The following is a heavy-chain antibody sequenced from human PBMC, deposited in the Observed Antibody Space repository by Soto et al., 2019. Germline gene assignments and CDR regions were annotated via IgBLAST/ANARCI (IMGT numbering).Heavy chain of an antibody. Sequence: PSETLSRTCTVSGASVNTGDYYWSYIRQPPGKGLEWLGYIFYSGDTYYNPSLKSRATISLNTSRNQFSLTLTSVTDADTAVYYCVGTGTTDDFWGQGTLVTVSS. CDR3: VGTGTTDDF. CDR2: IFYSGDT. D-gene: IGHD1-7*01. CDR1: GASVNTGDYY. V-gene: IGHV4-30-4*01. J-gene: IGHJ1*01.